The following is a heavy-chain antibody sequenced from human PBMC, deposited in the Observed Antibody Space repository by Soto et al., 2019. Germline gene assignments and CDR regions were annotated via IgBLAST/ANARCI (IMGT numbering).Heavy chain of an antibody. J-gene: IGHJ4*02. CDR1: GFTFSSYA. D-gene: IGHD3-3*01. V-gene: IGHV3-23*01. CDR3: AKEGSGLDFWSGYYFPPAYFDY. Sequence: PGGSLRLSCAASGFTFSSYAMSWVRQAPGKGLEWVSAISGSGGSTYYADSVKGRFTISRDNSKNTLYLQMNSLRAEDTAVYYCAKEGSGLDFWSGYYFPPAYFDYWGQGTLVTVSS. CDR2: ISGSGGST.